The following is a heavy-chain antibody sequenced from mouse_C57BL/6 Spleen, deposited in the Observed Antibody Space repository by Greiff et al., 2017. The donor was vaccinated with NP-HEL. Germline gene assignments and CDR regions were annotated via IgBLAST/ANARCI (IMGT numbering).Heavy chain of an antibody. J-gene: IGHJ4*01. V-gene: IGHV2-5*01. D-gene: IGHD2-4*01. CDR2: FWSGGGT. Sequence: VMLVESGPGLVQPSQCLSLTCTVSGFSLTSYGVHWVRQSPGKGLEWLGVFWSGGGTDSNAAFMSSLSILTDNAKSQVFFKMNSLQASDTAIYYCAKNSDNDDYAMGDWGQGTSVTVST. CDR3: AKNSDNDDYAMGD. CDR1: GFSLTSYG.